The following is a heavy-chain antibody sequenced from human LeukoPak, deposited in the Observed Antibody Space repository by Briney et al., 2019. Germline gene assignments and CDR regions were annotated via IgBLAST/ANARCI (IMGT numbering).Heavy chain of an antibody. J-gene: IGHJ6*03. Sequence: ASVKVSCKASGHTFTSYDINWVRQATGQGPEWMGWMNPNSGNTGYAQKFQGRVTMTRNTSISTAYMELSSLRSEDTAVYYCARGVGDCSSTSCYVLTLLVNYYYYMDVWGKGTTVTVSS. CDR2: MNPNSGNT. D-gene: IGHD2-2*01. CDR1: GHTFTSYD. V-gene: IGHV1-8*01. CDR3: ARGVGDCSSTSCYVLTLLVNYYYYMDV.